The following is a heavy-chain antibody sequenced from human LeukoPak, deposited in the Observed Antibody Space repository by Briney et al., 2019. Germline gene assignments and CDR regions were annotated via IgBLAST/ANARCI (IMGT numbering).Heavy chain of an antibody. Sequence: SETLSLTCAVYGGSFSGYCWSWIRQPPGKGLEWIGEINHSGSTNYNPSLKSRVTISVDTSKNQFSLKLSSVTAADTAVYYCARGSKWLDYWGQGTLVTVSS. D-gene: IGHD6-19*01. CDR2: INHSGST. CDR3: ARGSKWLDY. J-gene: IGHJ4*02. CDR1: GGSFSGYC. V-gene: IGHV4-34*01.